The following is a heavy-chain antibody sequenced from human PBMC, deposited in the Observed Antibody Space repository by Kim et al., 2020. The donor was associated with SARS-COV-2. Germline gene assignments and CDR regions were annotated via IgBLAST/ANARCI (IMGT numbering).Heavy chain of an antibody. Sequence: TIYAQTFQGRVTMTEDTSTDTAYMELSSLRSEDTAVYYCATAAAGFQFDYWGQGTLVTVSS. V-gene: IGHV1-24*01. CDR3: ATAAAGFQFDY. D-gene: IGHD6-13*01. J-gene: IGHJ4*02. CDR2: T.